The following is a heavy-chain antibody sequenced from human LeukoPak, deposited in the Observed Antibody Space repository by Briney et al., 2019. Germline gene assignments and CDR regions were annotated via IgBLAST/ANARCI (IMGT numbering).Heavy chain of an antibody. CDR3: ATYRDSSGYCFDY. J-gene: IGHJ4*02. D-gene: IGHD3-22*01. CDR2: IHYTGST. V-gene: IGHV4-61*01. Sequence: PSETLSLTCTVSGGSVSSGIYYWSWIRQPPGKGLEWIGYIHYTGSTNYNPPLKSRVTISVDTSKNQFSLKLSSVTAADTAVYYCATYRDSSGYCFDYWGQGTLATVSS. CDR1: GGSVSSGIYY.